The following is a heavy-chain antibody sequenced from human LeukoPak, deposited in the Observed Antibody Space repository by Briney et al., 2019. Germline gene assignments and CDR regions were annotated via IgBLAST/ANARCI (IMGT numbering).Heavy chain of an antibody. V-gene: IGHV4-59*01. CDR3: ARVRYYYGSGSYDFDY. CDR1: GGSISSYY. J-gene: IGHJ4*02. D-gene: IGHD3-10*01. CDR2: IYYSGST. Sequence: SETLSLTCTVSGGSISSYYWSWIRQPPGKGLEWIGYIYYSGSTNYNPSLESRVTISVDTSKNQFSLKLSSVTAADTAVYYCARVRYYYGSGSYDFDYWGQGTLVTVSS.